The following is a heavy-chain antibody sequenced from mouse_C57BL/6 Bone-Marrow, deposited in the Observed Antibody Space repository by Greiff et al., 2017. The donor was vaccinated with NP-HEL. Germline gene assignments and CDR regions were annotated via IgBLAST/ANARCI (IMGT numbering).Heavy chain of an antibody. CDR1: GYTFTSYW. Sequence: QVQLQQPGAELVRPGTSVKLSCKASGYTFTSYWMHWVKQRPGQGLEWIGVIDPSDSYTKYNQKFKGKATLTVDTSSSTAYMQLSSLTSEDSAVYYCAREYHVYYAMDDWGQGTSVTVSS. CDR2: IDPSDSYT. J-gene: IGHJ4*01. D-gene: IGHD2-10*02. CDR3: AREYHVYYAMDD. V-gene: IGHV1-59*01.